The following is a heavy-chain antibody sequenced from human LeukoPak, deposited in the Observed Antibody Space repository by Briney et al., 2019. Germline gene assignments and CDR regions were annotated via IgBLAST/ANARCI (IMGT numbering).Heavy chain of an antibody. CDR1: GFXFSSYA. V-gene: IGHV3-30*09. CDR2: ISYDGSNK. J-gene: IGHJ6*02. CDR3: ARDQAVTTLLFGMDV. Sequence: PGGSLRLSCAASGFXFSSYAMHWVRQAPGKGLEWVAVISYDGSNKYYADSVKGRFAISRDNSKNTLYLQMNSLRAEDTAVYYCARDQAVTTLLFGMDVWGQGTTVTVSS. D-gene: IGHD4-17*01.